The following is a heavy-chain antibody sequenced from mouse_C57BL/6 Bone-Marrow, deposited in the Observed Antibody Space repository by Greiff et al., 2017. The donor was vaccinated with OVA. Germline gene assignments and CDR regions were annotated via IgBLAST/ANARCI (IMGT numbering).Heavy chain of an antibody. Sequence: EVQRVESGGGLVKPGGSLKLSCAASGFTFSSYAMSWVRQTPEKRLEWVATISDGGSYTYYPDNVKGRFTISRDNAKNNLYLQMSHLKSEDTAMYYCARDRFYYGGPWFAYWGQGTLVTVSA. CDR3: ARDRFYYGGPWFAY. CDR1: GFTFSSYA. CDR2: ISDGGSYT. J-gene: IGHJ3*01. V-gene: IGHV5-4*01. D-gene: IGHD2-1*01.